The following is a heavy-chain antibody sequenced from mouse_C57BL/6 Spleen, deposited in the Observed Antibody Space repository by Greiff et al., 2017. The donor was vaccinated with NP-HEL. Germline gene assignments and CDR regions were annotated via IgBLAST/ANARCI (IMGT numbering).Heavy chain of an antibody. CDR3: ARRRGTGYYFDY. CDR2: IYPGDGDT. D-gene: IGHD4-1*01. Sequence: VQLQQSGPELVKPGASVKISCKASGYAFSSSWMNWVKQRPGKGLEWIGRIYPGDGDTNYNGKFKGKATLTADTSSSTAYMQLSSLTSEDSAVYFCARRRGTGYYFDYWGQGTTLTVSS. V-gene: IGHV1-82*01. J-gene: IGHJ2*01. CDR1: GYAFSSSW.